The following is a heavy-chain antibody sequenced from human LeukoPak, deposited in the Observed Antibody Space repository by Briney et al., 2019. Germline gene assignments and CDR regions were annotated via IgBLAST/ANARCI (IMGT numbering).Heavy chain of an antibody. Sequence: GGSLRLFCAASGFTFSDYYITWIRQAPGKGLEGVSYISSSNSYTNYADSVKGRFTISRDNARNSLYLQVNSLRAEDTAVYYCARGLPYSSSPLEYWGQGTLVTVSS. CDR1: GFTFSDYY. CDR2: ISSSNSYT. J-gene: IGHJ4*02. D-gene: IGHD6-13*01. CDR3: ARGLPYSSSPLEY. V-gene: IGHV3-11*06.